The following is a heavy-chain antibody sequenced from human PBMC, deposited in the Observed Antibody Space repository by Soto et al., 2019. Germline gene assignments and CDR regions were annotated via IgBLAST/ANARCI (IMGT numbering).Heavy chain of an antibody. V-gene: IGHV4-34*01. J-gene: IGHJ5*02. Sequence: SETLSLTCAVYGGSFSGYYWSWIRQPPGKGLEWIGEINHSGSTNYNPSLKSRVTISVDTSKNQFSLKLSSVTAADTAVYYCARSSNTAMANHWGQGTLVTVPS. CDR1: GGSFSGYY. CDR3: ARSSNTAMANH. CDR2: INHSGST. D-gene: IGHD5-18*01.